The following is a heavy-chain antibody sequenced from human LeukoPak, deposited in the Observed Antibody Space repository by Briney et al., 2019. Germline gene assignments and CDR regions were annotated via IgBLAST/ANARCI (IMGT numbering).Heavy chain of an antibody. CDR1: GYTFTNFY. J-gene: IGHJ6*03. Sequence: ASVKVSCKASGYTFTNFYMHWVRQAPGQGLEWMGMINPSDGSTSYAQRLRGRVTMTRDTSTSTFYMELSTLRYEDTAIYYCARGSYYYMDVWGKGTTVTISS. V-gene: IGHV1-46*04. CDR3: ARGSYYYMDV. CDR2: INPSDGST.